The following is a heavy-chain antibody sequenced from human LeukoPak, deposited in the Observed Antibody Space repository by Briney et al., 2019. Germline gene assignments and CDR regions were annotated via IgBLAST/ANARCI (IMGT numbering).Heavy chain of an antibody. D-gene: IGHD3-3*01. V-gene: IGHV3-48*01. CDR1: GFTFSSYS. CDR2: ISSSSSTI. Sequence: GGSLRLSCAASGFTFSSYSMNWVRQAPGKGLEWVSYISSSSSTIYYADSVKGRFTISRDNAKNSLYLQMNSLRAEDTAVYYCARDSAVPYFGVVKTFDYWGQGTLVTVSS. CDR3: ARDSAVPYFGVVKTFDY. J-gene: IGHJ4*02.